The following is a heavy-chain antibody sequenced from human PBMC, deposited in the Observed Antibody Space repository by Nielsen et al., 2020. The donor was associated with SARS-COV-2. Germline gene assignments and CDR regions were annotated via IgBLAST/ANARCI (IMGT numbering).Heavy chain of an antibody. CDR1: GFTFSSYS. D-gene: IGHD3-3*01. CDR2: ISSSSSYI. J-gene: IGHJ6*02. V-gene: IGHV3-21*04. CDR3: AKGRFLEWLRLGGGLDV. Sequence: GGSLRLSCAASGFTFSSYSMNWVRQAPGKGLEWVSSISSSSSYIYYADSVKGRFTISRDNAKNSLYLQMNSLRAEDTALYYCAKGRFLEWLRLGGGLDVWGQGTTVTVSS.